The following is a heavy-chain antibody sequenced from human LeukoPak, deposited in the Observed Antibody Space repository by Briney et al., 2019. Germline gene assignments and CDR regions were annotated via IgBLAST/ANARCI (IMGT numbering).Heavy chain of an antibody. CDR3: ARGLVLVPIYNWLDP. CDR1: GFTFSSYA. J-gene: IGHJ5*02. CDR2: ISYDGSNK. Sequence: PGRSLRLSCAASGFTFSSYAMHWVRQAPGKGLEWVAVISYDGSNKYYADSVKGRFTISRDNSKNTLYLQMNSLRAEDTAVYYCARGLVLVPIYNWLDPWGQGTLVTVSS. V-gene: IGHV3-30-3*01. D-gene: IGHD6-13*01.